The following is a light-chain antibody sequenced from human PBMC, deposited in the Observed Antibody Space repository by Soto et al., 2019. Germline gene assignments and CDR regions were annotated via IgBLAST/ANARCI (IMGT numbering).Light chain of an antibody. V-gene: IGKV1-39*01. CDR1: QSISSY. Sequence: DIQMTQSPSSLSASVGDRVTITCRASQSISSYLNWYQQKPGKAPKLLIYAASNLQSGVPSRFSGSGSGTDFTLTISSLQPEDFATYYCQQSYSTLFTFGPGTKVYIQ. CDR3: QQSYSTLFT. J-gene: IGKJ3*01. CDR2: AAS.